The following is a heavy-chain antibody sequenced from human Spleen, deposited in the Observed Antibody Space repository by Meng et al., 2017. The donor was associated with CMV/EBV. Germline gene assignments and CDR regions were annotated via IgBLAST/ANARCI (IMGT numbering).Heavy chain of an antibody. J-gene: IGHJ5*02. V-gene: IGHV1-2*02. Sequence: ASVKVSCKAFGYTFTGYHVHWGRQAPGQGLEWMGWINPNSGGTNYAQKFQGRVTMARDTYISTAYMELRSLRFDATDVYYCARGLLQLGAWFDPWGQGTLVTVSS. CDR1: GYTFTGYH. CDR3: ARGLLQLGAWFDP. D-gene: IGHD5-24*01. CDR2: INPNSGGT.